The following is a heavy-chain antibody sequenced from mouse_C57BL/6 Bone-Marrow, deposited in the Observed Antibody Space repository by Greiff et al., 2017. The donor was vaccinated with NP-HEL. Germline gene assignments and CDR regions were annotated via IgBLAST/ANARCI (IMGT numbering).Heavy chain of an antibody. CDR2: IDPNSGCP. V-gene: IGHV1-72*01. CDR3: ARWWLDFDY. Sequence: QVQLQQPGAELVKPGASVKLSCKASGYTFTSYWMHWVKQRPGRGLGWIGRIDPNSGCPKYNEKFKSNATLTVDKPSSTAYMQLSSLTSEDSAVYYCARWWLDFDYWGQGTTLTVSS. J-gene: IGHJ2*01. CDR1: GYTFTSYW. D-gene: IGHD1-1*02.